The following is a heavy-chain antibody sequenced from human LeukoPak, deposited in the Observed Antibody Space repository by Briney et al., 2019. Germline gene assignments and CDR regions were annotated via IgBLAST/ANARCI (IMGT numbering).Heavy chain of an antibody. CDR2: IYYSGST. D-gene: IGHD3-10*01. CDR1: GGSISSGGYY. J-gene: IGHJ5*02. Sequence: SETLSLTCTVSGGSISSGGYYWNWIRQHPGKGLEWIGYIYYSGSTYYNPSLKSRVTISVDTSKNQFSLKLSSVTAADTAVYYCARQSYYYGSGSSNWFDPWGQGTLVTVSS. CDR3: ARQSYYYGSGSSNWFDP. V-gene: IGHV4-31*03.